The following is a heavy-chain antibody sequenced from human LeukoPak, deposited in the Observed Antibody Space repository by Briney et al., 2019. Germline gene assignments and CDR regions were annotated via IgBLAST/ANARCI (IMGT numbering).Heavy chain of an antibody. J-gene: IGHJ5*02. CDR1: GGSITSSSYY. V-gene: IGHV4-61*05. Sequence: SETLSLTCTVSGGSITSSSYYWGWIRQPPGKGLEWIGYIYYSGSTNYNPSLKSRVTIPVDTSKNQFSLKLSSVTAADTAVYYCARGRYDFWSGYYTGDWFDPWGQGTLVTVSS. CDR2: IYYSGST. D-gene: IGHD3-3*01. CDR3: ARGRYDFWSGYYTGDWFDP.